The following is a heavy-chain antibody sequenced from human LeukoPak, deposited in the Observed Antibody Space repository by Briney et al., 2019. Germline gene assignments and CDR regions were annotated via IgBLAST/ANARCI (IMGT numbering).Heavy chain of an antibody. J-gene: IGHJ5*02. CDR2: IRYDGSNK. Sequence: GGSLRLSCAASGFTFSSYGMHWVRQAPGKGLEWVVFIRYDGSNKYYADSVKGRFTISRDNSKNTLYLQMNSLRAEDTAVYYCAKDPDYYGSGDNWFDPWGQGTLVTVAS. D-gene: IGHD3-10*01. CDR1: GFTFSSYG. V-gene: IGHV3-30*02. CDR3: AKDPDYYGSGDNWFDP.